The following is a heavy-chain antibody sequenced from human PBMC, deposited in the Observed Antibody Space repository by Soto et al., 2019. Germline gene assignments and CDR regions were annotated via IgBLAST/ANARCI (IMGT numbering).Heavy chain of an antibody. J-gene: IGHJ4*02. V-gene: IGHV3-73*01. CDR2: IRSKANSYAT. CDR1: GFTFRGSA. Sequence: GGSLRLSCAASGFTFRGSAMHWVRQASGDGLEWVGRIRSKANSYATAYAASVKGRFTISRDDSKNTAYLQMNSLKTEDTAVYYCTRHFPGDNFDYWGQGTLVTVSS. D-gene: IGHD3-9*01. CDR3: TRHFPGDNFDY.